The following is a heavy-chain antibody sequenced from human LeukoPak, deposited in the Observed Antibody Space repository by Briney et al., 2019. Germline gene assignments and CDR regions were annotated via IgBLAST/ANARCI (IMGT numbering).Heavy chain of an antibody. D-gene: IGHD1-20*01. CDR2: INQISSHI. V-gene: IGHV3-21*01. J-gene: IGHJ4*02. Sequence: GGSLRLSCAASGFTFSSSAMNWVRQAPGKGLEWVSSINQISSHIYYAESVRGRFSISRDNAKNSVYLQMNSLRAEDTAIYYCAKDRGGITWLFDYWGQGTLVTVSS. CDR3: AKDRGGITWLFDY. CDR1: GFTFSSSA.